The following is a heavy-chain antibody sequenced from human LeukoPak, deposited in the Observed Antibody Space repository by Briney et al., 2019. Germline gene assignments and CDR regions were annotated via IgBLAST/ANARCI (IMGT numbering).Heavy chain of an antibody. V-gene: IGHV4-38-2*01. CDR3: ARASRPSNSWFDP. CDR1: GHSFSSDSF. CDR2: IHERGST. J-gene: IGHJ5*02. Sequence: PSETLSLTCGVSGHSFSSDSFWGWIRQPPGLGLEWIGSIHERGSTFYNPSLKSRVTISIDTSKNQFSLNVNSVTAADTAVYYCARASRPSNSWFDPWGQGTVVTVSS. D-gene: IGHD6-6*01.